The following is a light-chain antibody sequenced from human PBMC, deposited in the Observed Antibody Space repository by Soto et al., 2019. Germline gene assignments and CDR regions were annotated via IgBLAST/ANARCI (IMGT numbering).Light chain of an antibody. CDR3: QQYDKYWT. CDR2: KAS. Sequence: DIQMTQSPSNLSASVGDSVTITCRASQLISSWLAWYQQKPGKAPKLLIYKASRLERGVPSRFSGSESGTEFTITITGLRADDIANYYCQQYDKYWTFGQGTKVEIK. J-gene: IGKJ1*01. V-gene: IGKV1-5*03. CDR1: QLISSW.